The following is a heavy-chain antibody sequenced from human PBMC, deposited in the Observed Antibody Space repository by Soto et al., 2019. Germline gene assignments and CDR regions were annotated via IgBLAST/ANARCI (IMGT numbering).Heavy chain of an antibody. CDR1: GYTFTSYD. CDR3: ARLSWYYYDSSGYPTDDCDF. CDR2: MNPNSGNT. D-gene: IGHD3-22*01. V-gene: IGHV1-8*01. Sequence: GHSVKVSCKASGYTFTSYDINWVRQATGQGLEWMGWMNPNSGNTGYAQKFQGRVTMTRNTSIRTAYMELSSLRSEDTAVYYCARLSWYYYDSSGYPTDDCDFWGQGTMVTVSS. J-gene: IGHJ3*01.